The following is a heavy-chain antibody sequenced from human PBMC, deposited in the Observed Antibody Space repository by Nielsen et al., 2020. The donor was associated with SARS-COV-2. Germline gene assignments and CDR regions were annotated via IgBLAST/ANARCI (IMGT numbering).Heavy chain of an antibody. V-gene: IGHV3-66*01. Sequence: RGSLRLSCAATGFTVSSNYMSWVRQAAGKGLEWVSVIYTDGSASYADSMKGRFTVSRDNSKNTVYLQMNSLRAEDTAVYYCARDNWGRMDVWGQGTTVTVSS. J-gene: IGHJ6*02. CDR3: ARDNWGRMDV. D-gene: IGHD7-27*01. CDR2: IYTDGSA. CDR1: GFTVSSNY.